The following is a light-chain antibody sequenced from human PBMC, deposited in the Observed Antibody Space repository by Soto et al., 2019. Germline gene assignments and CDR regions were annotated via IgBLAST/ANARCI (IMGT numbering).Light chain of an antibody. CDR2: DAS. Sequence: EIVLTQSPATLSLSPGERATLSCRASQSVSSYLAWYQQKPGQAPRLLIYDASHRATGIPARFSGSGSGTDFTLTISSLEPEDFAVNYCQQRSNWPPFTFGPGTKVDIK. V-gene: IGKV3-11*01. CDR3: QQRSNWPPFT. CDR1: QSVSSY. J-gene: IGKJ3*01.